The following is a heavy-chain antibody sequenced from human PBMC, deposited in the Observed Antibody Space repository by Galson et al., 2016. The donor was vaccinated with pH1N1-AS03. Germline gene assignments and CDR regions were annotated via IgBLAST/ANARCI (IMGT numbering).Heavy chain of an antibody. CDR3: ARAAPFDP. J-gene: IGHJ5*02. V-gene: IGHV1-18*04. CDR2: IRTYNGNT. CDR1: GYTFPNFG. Sequence: SVKVSCKASGYTFPNFGMSWVRQAPGQGLEWVGWIRTYNGNTHYAHRLGGRVTMTTDTSTNTPYLELRSLTYDDTAVYYCARAAPFDPWGHGTLVIVSS. D-gene: IGHD2-15*01.